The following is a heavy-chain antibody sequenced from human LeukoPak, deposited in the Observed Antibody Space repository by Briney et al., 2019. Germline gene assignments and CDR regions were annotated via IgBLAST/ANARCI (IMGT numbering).Heavy chain of an antibody. CDR3: ARQYYYGSGSHNYFDY. CDR2: IYYSGST. J-gene: IGHJ4*02. D-gene: IGHD3-10*01. Sequence: PSETLSLTCTVSGGSISSSSYYWGWIRQPPGKGLEWTGSIYYSGSTYYNPSLKSRVTISVDTSKNQFSLKLSSVTAADTAVYYCARQYYYGSGSHNYFDYWGQGTLVTVSS. CDR1: GGSISSSSYY. V-gene: IGHV4-39*01.